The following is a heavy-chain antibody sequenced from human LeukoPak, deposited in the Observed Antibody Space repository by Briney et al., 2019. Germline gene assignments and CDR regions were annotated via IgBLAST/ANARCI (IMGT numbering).Heavy chain of an antibody. V-gene: IGHV1-2*02. D-gene: IGHD1-26*01. CDR3: ARAYSGSYVVY. CDR2: INPNSGGT. CDR1: GYTFTGYY. Sequence: RASVKVSCKASGYTFTGYYMHWVRQAPGQGLEWMGWINPNSGGTNYAQKFQGRVTITRDTSISTAYMELSRLRSDDTAVYYCARAYSGSYVVYWGQGTLVTVSS. J-gene: IGHJ4*02.